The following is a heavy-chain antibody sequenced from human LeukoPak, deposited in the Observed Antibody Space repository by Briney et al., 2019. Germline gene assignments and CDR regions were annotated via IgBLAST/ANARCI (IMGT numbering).Heavy chain of an antibody. J-gene: IGHJ6*03. D-gene: IGHD4-17*01. V-gene: IGHV4-59*01. Sequence: SETLSLTCAVYGGSFSGYYWSWIRQPPGKGLEWIGYIYYSGSTNYNPSLKSRVTISVDTSKNQFSLKLSSVTAADTAVYYCARGPDYGDFYYYYYYMDVWGKGTTVTVSS. CDR2: IYYSGST. CDR3: ARGPDYGDFYYYYYYMDV. CDR1: GGSFSGYY.